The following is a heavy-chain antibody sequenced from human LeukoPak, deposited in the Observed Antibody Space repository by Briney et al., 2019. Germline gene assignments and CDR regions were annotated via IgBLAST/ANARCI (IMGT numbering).Heavy chain of an antibody. CDR2: ISSSGSTI. D-gene: IGHD3-22*01. J-gene: IGHJ3*02. V-gene: IGHV3-11*01. CDR1: GFTFSDYY. CDR3: ARDLTMMSAFDI. Sequence: PGGSLRLSCAASGFTFSDYYMSWIRQAPGKGLEWVSYISSSGSTIYYADSVKGRFTISRDNAKNSLYLQMNSLRAEDTAAYYCARDLTMMSAFDIWGQGTMVTVSS.